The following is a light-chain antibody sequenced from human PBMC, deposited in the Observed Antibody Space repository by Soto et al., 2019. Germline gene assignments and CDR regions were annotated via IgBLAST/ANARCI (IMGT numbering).Light chain of an antibody. CDR2: TTS. CDR1: QSVGSY. CDR3: QHYGGSPWT. Sequence: DIVLTQSPGTLSLSPGERATLSCRASQSVGSYLAWYQQKPGQAPRLLIYTTSNRATDIPDRFSGSGSGTDFTLTISSLVPEDFAVYYCQHYGGSPWTFGQGTKVEI. J-gene: IGKJ1*01. V-gene: IGKV3-20*01.